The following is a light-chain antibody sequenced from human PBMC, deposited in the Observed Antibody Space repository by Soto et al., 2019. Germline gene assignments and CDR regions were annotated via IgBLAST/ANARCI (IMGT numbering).Light chain of an antibody. J-gene: IGKJ2*01. CDR2: GAS. V-gene: IGKV3-20*01. CDR1: QSVTSSY. CDR3: QHYGT. Sequence: EIVLTQSPGTLSLSPGERATLSCRASQSVTSSYLAWYQQKPGQAPRLLIYGASNRATGIPDRFSGSGSGTDFTLTISRLEPEDFAVYYCQHYGTFGQGTKLEIK.